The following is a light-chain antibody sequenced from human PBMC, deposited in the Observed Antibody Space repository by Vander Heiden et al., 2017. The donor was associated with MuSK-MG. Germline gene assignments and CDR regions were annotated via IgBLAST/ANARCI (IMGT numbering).Light chain of an antibody. Sequence: HVLTPPPSVSVAPGQTARVTCGGNHIGSKSVHGYQQKPGQAPVVVVYDDSDRPSGIPERFSGSNSGNTATLTISRVEAGDEADYYCQVWDSGSDHWMFGGGTKLTGL. V-gene: IGLV3-21*02. CDR2: DDS. CDR1: HIGSKS. CDR3: QVWDSGSDHWM. J-gene: IGLJ3*02.